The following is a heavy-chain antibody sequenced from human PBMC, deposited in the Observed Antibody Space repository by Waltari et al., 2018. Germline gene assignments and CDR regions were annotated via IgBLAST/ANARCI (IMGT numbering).Heavy chain of an antibody. CDR1: GSTFSSYA. J-gene: IGHJ3*02. CDR3: ARDSAQIDAFDI. CDR2: IIPTLGTA. Sequence: QVQLVQSGAEVKKTGSSVKVSCTASGSTFSSYAISWVRQAPGQGLEWMGRIIPTLGTANYAQKFQGRVTITADKSTSTAYMELSSLRSEDTAVYYCARDSAQIDAFDIWGQGTMVTVSS. V-gene: IGHV1-69*08.